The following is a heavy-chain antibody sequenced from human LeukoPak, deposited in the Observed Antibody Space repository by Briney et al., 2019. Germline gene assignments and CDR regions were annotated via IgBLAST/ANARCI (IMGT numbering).Heavy chain of an antibody. J-gene: IGHJ3*02. Sequence: GGSLRLSCAASGFSFSNYWMTWVRQAPGKGLEWVANIKQDGSQKYYVDSVRGRFTISRDNAKNSLYLQMDSLRVEDTAVYYCASDPPWADDTFDIWGQGTMVTVSS. CDR2: IKQDGSQK. CDR1: GFSFSNYW. D-gene: IGHD7-27*01. V-gene: IGHV3-7*01. CDR3: ASDPPWADDTFDI.